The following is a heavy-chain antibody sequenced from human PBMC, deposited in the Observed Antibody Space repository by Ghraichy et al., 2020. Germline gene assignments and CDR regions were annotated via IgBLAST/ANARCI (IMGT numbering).Heavy chain of an antibody. V-gene: IGHV4-34*01. D-gene: IGHD3-3*01. CDR3: ARGIGRAEYYDFWRGYYTPNWFDP. Sequence: SETLSLTCAVYGGSFSGYYWSWIRQPPGKGLEWIGEINHSGSTNYNPSLKRRVTISVDTSKNQFSLKLSSVTAADTAVYYCARGIGRAEYYDFWRGYYTPNWFDPWGQGTLVTVSS. CDR2: INHSGST. J-gene: IGHJ5*02. CDR1: GGSFSGYY.